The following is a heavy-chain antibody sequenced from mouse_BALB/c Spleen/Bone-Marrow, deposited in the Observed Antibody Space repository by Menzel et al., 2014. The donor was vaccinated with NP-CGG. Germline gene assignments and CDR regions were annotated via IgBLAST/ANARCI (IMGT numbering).Heavy chain of an antibody. CDR3: ARWGITLAY. J-gene: IGHJ3*01. CDR1: GYTFTSYW. CDR2: INPSNGRT. V-gene: IGHV1S81*02. Sequence: VQPQQSGAELVKPGASVKLSCKASGYTFTSYWMHWVKQRPGQGLEWIGEINPSNGRTNYNEKFKSKATLTVDKSSSTAYMQLSSLTSEDSAVYYCARWGITLAYWGQGTLVTVSA. D-gene: IGHD2-4*01.